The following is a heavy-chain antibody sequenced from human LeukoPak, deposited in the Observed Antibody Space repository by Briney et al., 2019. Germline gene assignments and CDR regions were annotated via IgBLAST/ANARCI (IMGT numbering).Heavy chain of an antibody. V-gene: IGHV3-66*01. Sequence: GGSLRLSCAASGFTVSTNYMSWVRQAPGKGLEWVSLIYSGGSTYYADSVKGRFTISRDNSKNTLYLQMNNLRAEDTAVYYCARAVRGCTYGYFDYWGQGTLVTVSS. CDR3: ARAVRGCTYGYFDY. CDR1: GFTVSTNY. J-gene: IGHJ4*02. D-gene: IGHD5-18*01. CDR2: IYSGGST.